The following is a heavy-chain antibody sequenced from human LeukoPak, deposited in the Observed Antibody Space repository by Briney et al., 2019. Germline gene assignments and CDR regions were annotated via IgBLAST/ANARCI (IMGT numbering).Heavy chain of an antibody. D-gene: IGHD2-21*01. J-gene: IGHJ4*02. CDR1: GYTFTGYY. CDR2: INPNSGGT. Sequence: ASVKVSCKASGYTFTGYYIHWVRQAPGQGLEWMGWINPNSGGTNYAQQFQGRVTMTRDTSISTAYMELSRLRSDDTAVYYCAREKPAIAIIRGPYDYWGQGTLATVSS. V-gene: IGHV1-2*02. CDR3: AREKPAIAIIRGPYDY.